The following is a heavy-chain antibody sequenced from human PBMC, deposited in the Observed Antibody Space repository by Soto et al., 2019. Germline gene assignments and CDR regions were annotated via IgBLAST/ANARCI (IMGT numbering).Heavy chain of an antibody. J-gene: IGHJ4*02. V-gene: IGHV3-30*03. CDR1: GFAFSTYG. Sequence: QVQLVESGGCVVQPGRSLRLSFAASGFAFSTYGMHWVRQAPGKGLEWVAVTTSDGARINYADSVKGRFTISRDNSRTTLYLQMNSLRIDDTAVYYCARKNPGREWELPDYWGQGTLVIVSS. CDR3: ARKNPGREWELPDY. CDR2: TTSDGARI. D-gene: IGHD1-26*01.